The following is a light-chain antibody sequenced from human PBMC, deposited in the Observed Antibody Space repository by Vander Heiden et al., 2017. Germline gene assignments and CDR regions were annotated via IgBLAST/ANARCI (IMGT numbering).Light chain of an antibody. V-gene: IGKV1-39*01. CDR1: QSSSSY. Sequence: DIQMIQSPSSLPASVGDRVTITCRASQSSSSYVNWYQQKPGKAPKLLIYAASSLQSGVPSRFSGSGSGTDFTLTISSLQAEDFATYYCQQSYNSPRTFGPGTKVDIK. CDR2: AAS. CDR3: QQSYNSPRT. J-gene: IGKJ3*01.